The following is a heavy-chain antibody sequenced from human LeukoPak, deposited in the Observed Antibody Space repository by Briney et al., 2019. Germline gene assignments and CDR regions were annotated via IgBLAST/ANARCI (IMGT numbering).Heavy chain of an antibody. V-gene: IGHV3-15*01. J-gene: IGHJ4*02. Sequence: GGSLRLSCAASGFTFSNAWMSWVRQAPGKGLEWVGRIKSKTDGGTTDYAAPVKGRFTISRDDSKNTLYLQMNSLKTEDTAVYYCTTDQDDFWSGYYFDYWGQGTLVTVSS. CDR2: IKSKTDGGTT. D-gene: IGHD3-3*01. CDR3: TTDQDDFWSGYYFDY. CDR1: GFTFSNAW.